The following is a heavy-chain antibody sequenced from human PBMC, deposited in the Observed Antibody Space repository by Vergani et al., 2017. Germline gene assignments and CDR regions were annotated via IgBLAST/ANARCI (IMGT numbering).Heavy chain of an antibody. V-gene: IGHV3-23*01. CDR1: GFTFSSYA. Sequence: EVQLLESGGGLVQPGGSLRLSCAASGFTFSSYAMSWVRQAPGKGVEWVSAISGSGGSTYYADSVKGRFTISRDKSKNTLYLQMNSLRAEDTAVYYCAKEERWLWHFDYWGQGTLVTVSS. CDR3: AKEERWLWHFDY. D-gene: IGHD2-21*01. J-gene: IGHJ4*02. CDR2: ISGSGGST.